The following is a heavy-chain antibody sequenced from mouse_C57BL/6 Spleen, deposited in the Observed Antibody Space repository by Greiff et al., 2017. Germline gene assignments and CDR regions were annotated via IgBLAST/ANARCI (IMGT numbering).Heavy chain of an antibody. V-gene: IGHV5-17*01. CDR2: ISSGSSTI. Sequence: EVMLVESGGGLVKPGGSLKLSCAASGFTFSDYGMHWVRQAPEKGLEWVAYISSGSSTIYYADTVKGRFTISRDNAKNTLFLQMTSLRSEDTAMYFCARGMKPHWYFDVWGTGTTVTVSS. CDR3: ARGMKPHWYFDV. CDR1: GFTFSDYG. J-gene: IGHJ1*03.